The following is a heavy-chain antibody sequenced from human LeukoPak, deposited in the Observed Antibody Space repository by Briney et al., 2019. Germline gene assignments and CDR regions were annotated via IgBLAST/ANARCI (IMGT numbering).Heavy chain of an antibody. Sequence: SGGSLRLSCAASGFSFDDYAMQWVRQAPGKGLEWVSGISWNSGSIGYADSVKGRFTISRDNAKNSLYLQMNSLRAEDTAVYYCANENYYGSGSYPDYWGQGTLVTVSS. J-gene: IGHJ4*02. CDR2: ISWNSGSI. CDR1: GFSFDDYA. V-gene: IGHV3-9*01. D-gene: IGHD3-10*01. CDR3: ANENYYGSGSYPDY.